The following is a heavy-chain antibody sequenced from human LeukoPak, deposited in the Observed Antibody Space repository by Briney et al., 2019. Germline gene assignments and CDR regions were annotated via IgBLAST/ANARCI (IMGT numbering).Heavy chain of an antibody. CDR1: GGSMSPYY. V-gene: IGHV4-59*01. CDR2: VFYSGNT. CDR3: AKGTRFDP. Sequence: SETLSLTCTVSGGSMSPYYWNWIRQAPGKGLEWIGYVFYSGNTYYNPSLRGRVTVSIDTSKSQFSLNLSSVTAADTAVYFCAKGTRFDPWGQGTLVTVSS. J-gene: IGHJ5*02. D-gene: IGHD1-7*01.